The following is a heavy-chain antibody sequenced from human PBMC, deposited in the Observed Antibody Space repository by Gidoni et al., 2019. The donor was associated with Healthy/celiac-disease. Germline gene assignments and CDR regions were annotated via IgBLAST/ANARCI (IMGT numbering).Heavy chain of an antibody. Sequence: EVQLVESGGGLVQPGRSLRLSCSASRFTFDDYAMHWVRQAPGKGLEWVSGISWNSGSIGYADSVKGRFTISRDNAKNSLYLQMNSLRAEDTALYYCAKDRYYYDSSGSDYWGQGTLVTVSS. CDR2: ISWNSGSI. J-gene: IGHJ4*02. D-gene: IGHD3-22*01. V-gene: IGHV3-9*01. CDR1: RFTFDDYA. CDR3: AKDRYYYDSSGSDY.